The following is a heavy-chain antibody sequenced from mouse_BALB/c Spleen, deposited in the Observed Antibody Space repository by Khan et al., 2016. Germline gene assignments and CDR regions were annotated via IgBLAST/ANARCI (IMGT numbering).Heavy chain of an antibody. Sequence: VQLQQSGAELVMPGASVKMSCKASGYTFTDYWMHWVKQRPGQGLEWIGAIDTSDSYTSYNQKFKGKATLTVDESSSTAYMQLSSLTSEDSAVYCGARGRGGAMDCWGQGTSVTVSS. V-gene: IGHV1-69*01. CDR1: GYTFTDYW. CDR2: IDTSDSYT. CDR3: ARGRGGAMDC. J-gene: IGHJ4*01.